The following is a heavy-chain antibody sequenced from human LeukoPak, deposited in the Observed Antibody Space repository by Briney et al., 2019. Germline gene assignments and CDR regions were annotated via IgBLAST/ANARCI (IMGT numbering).Heavy chain of an antibody. Sequence: PGGSLRLSCAASGFTFSSYWMNWARQAPGKGLEWVASINHNGNVNYYVDSVKGRFTISRDNAKNSLYLQMNSLRAEDTAVYYCAKDLARIAAAGTSYWGQGTLVTVSS. J-gene: IGHJ4*02. V-gene: IGHV3-7*01. CDR3: AKDLARIAAAGTSY. CDR2: INHNGNVN. D-gene: IGHD6-13*01. CDR1: GFTFSSYW.